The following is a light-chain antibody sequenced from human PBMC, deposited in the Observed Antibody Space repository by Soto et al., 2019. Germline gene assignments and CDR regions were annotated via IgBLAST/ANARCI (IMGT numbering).Light chain of an antibody. J-gene: IGKJ5*01. CDR3: QQYGSSPIT. V-gene: IGKV3-20*01. CDR2: GAA. CDR1: QSVASYS. Sequence: EIVSTQSPGTLILTTDRRATLSCRSSQSVASYSLAWCQQGPGQAPRLLISGAASRAAGIPDRFSGSGSGTDFTLTISSLEPEDFALYFCQQYGSSPITFGQGTRLEIK.